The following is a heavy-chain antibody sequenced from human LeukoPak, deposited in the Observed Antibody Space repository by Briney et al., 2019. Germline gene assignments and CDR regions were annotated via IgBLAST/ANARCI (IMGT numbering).Heavy chain of an antibody. D-gene: IGHD3-10*01. CDR3: ARESFNRGSRYGMDV. V-gene: IGHV4-31*03. Sequence: PSETLSLTCTVSGGSISSGGYYWSWIRQHPGKGLEWIGYIYYSGSTYYNPSLKSRVTISVDTSKNQFSLKLSSVTAADTAVYYCARESFNRGSRYGMDVWGQGTTVTVSS. J-gene: IGHJ6*02. CDR1: GGSISSGGYY. CDR2: IYYSGST.